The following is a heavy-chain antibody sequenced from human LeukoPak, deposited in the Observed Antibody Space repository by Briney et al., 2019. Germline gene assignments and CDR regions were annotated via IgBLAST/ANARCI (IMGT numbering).Heavy chain of an antibody. CDR2: IYYSGST. V-gene: IGHV4-59*11. J-gene: IGHJ6*03. CDR1: GGSISSHY. Sequence: SETLSLTCTVSGGSISSHYWSWIRQPPGKGLEWIGYIYYSGSTNYNPSLKSRVTISVDTSKNQFSLKLSSVTAADTAVYYCARGILRFLEWSIGDYSYYMDVWGKGTTVTVSS. D-gene: IGHD3-3*01. CDR3: ARGILRFLEWSIGDYSYYMDV.